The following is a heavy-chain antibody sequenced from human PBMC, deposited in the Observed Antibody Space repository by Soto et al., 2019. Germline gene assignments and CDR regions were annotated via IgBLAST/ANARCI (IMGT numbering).Heavy chain of an antibody. CDR3: ARGWSRAARPGDYYYYYMDV. CDR2: MNPNSGNT. CDR1: GYTFTSYD. D-gene: IGHD6-6*01. V-gene: IGHV1-8*01. J-gene: IGHJ6*03. Sequence: ASVKVSCQAAGYTFTSYDINWVRQDTGQGLEWMGWMNPNSGNTGYAQKFQGRVTMTRNTSISTAYMELSSLRSEDTAVYYCARGWSRAARPGDYYYYYMDVWGKGTTVTVSS.